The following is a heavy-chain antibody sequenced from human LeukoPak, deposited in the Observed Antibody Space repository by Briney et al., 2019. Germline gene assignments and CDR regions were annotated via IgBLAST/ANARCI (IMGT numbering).Heavy chain of an antibody. CDR2: ISAYNGNT. J-gene: IGHJ4*02. CDR1: GYTFTSYG. D-gene: IGHD5-12*01. V-gene: IGHV1-18*01. Sequence: ASVKFSCKASGYTFTSYGISWVRQAPGQGLEWMGWISAYNGNTNYAQKLQGRVTMTTDTSTSTAYMELRSLRSDDTAVYYCARDGSGYDFGPADYWGQGTLVTVSS. CDR3: ARDGSGYDFGPADY.